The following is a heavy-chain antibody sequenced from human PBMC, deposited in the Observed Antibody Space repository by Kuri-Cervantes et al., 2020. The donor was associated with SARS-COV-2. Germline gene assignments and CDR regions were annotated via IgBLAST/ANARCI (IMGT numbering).Heavy chain of an antibody. CDR2: IVVGSGNT. CDR3: AADPRDVVVPASRYYYGMDV. J-gene: IGHJ6*02. Sequence: SVKVSCKASGLTFTSSAVQWVRQARGQRLERIGWIVVGSGNTNYAQKFQERVTITRDMSTSTAYMELSSLRSEDTAVYYCAADPRDVVVPASRYYYGMDVWGQGTTVTVSS. CDR1: GLTFTSSA. V-gene: IGHV1-58*01. D-gene: IGHD2-2*01.